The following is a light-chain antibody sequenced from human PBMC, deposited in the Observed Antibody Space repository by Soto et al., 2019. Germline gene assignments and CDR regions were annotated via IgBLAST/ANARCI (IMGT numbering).Light chain of an antibody. J-gene: IGKJ1*01. CDR1: QDISDN. V-gene: IGKV1-33*01. CDR3: QQYDDLPIT. CDR2: DVS. Sequence: DIQMTQSPSSLSTSVGDRVTITCQASQDISDNLNWYQQKQGKAPKVLISDVSNLETGVSSRFSGSGSGTDFTFTISSLQAEDVATYYCQQYDDLPITFGQGTKVEMK.